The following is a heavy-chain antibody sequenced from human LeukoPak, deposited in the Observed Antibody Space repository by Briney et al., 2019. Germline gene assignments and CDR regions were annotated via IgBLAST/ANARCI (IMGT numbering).Heavy chain of an antibody. CDR3: ATEQAIPEMIIRGPPTY. Sequence: ASVKVSCKASGYTFNGYYVHWVRPAPGQGLEYMGWINPSSSGTNFAQKFQDRVTMTWDTSISTAYMELNRLGSDDTAVYYWATEQAIPEMIIRGPPTYWGQGTLVTVSS. CDR1: GYTFNGYY. D-gene: IGHD3-10*01. J-gene: IGHJ4*02. V-gene: IGHV1-2*02. CDR2: INPSSSGT.